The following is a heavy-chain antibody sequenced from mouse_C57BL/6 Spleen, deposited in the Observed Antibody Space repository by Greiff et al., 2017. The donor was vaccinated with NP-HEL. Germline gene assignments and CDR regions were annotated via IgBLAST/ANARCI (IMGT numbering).Heavy chain of an antibody. Sequence: VQLQQSGAELVRPGTSVKVSCTASGYAFTNYLIEWVKQRPGQGLEWIGVINPGGGGTNYNEKFKGKATITADKSSSTAYMQLSSLTSEDAAVYFCARGDDYDVGYAMDYWGQGTSVTVSS. CDR1: GYAFTNYL. V-gene: IGHV1-54*01. J-gene: IGHJ4*01. D-gene: IGHD2-4*01. CDR2: INPGGGGT. CDR3: ARGDDYDVGYAMDY.